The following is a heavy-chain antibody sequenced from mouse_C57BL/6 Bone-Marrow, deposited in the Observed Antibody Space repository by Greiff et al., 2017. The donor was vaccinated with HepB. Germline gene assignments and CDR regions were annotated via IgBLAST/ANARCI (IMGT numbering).Heavy chain of an antibody. CDR3: ARRGSYYDYFYAMDY. D-gene: IGHD2-4*01. J-gene: IGHJ4*01. V-gene: IGHV1-82*01. CDR1: GYAFSSSW. Sequence: VKLMESGPELVKPGASVKISCKASGYAFSSSWMNWVKQRPGKGLEWIGRIYPGDGDTNYNGKLKGKATLTADKSSSTAYMQLSSLTSEDSAVYFCARRGSYYDYFYAMDYWGQGTSVTVSS. CDR2: IYPGDGDT.